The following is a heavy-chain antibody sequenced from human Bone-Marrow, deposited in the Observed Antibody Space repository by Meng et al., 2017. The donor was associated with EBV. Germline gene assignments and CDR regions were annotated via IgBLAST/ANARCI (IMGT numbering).Heavy chain of an antibody. V-gene: IGHV3-15*01. D-gene: IGHD1-1*01. CDR2: VKSPADGGKT. J-gene: IGHJ4*02. CDR3: ATESTTFEY. CDR1: GFTFRKAR. Sequence: DVALGGPGGGLESPWRYLKLSCVGSGFTFRKARICWDRQAPGKGFEWVGRVKSPADGGKTDYTAAVRGRFTISRDDSRNMLYLQINSLQIEDSALYYCATESTTFEYWGLGTLVTVSS.